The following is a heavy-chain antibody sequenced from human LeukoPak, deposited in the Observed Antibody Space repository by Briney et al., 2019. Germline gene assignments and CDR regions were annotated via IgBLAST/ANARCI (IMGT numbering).Heavy chain of an antibody. Sequence: ASVKVACKASGYTFTSYGISWVRQAPGQGLEWMGWISAYNGNTNYAQKLQGRVTMTTDTSTSTAYMELRSLRSDDTAVYYCARASYGRAYYYGIDVWGQGTTVTVSS. CDR1: GYTFTSYG. CDR2: ISAYNGNT. V-gene: IGHV1-18*01. J-gene: IGHJ6*02. D-gene: IGHD4-17*01. CDR3: ARASYGRAYYYGIDV.